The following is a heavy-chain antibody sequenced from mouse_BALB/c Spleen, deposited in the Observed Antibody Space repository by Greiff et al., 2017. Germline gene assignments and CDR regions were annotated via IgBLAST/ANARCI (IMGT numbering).Heavy chain of an antibody. V-gene: IGHV3-8*02. Sequence: DVKLVESGPSLVKPSQTLSLTCSVTGDSITSGYWNWIRKFPGNKLEYMGYISYSGSTYYNPSLKSRISITRDTSKNQYYLQLNSVTTEDTATYYCARCGGNYGYYAMDYWGQGTSVTGSS. D-gene: IGHD2-1*01. CDR3: ARCGGNYGYYAMDY. J-gene: IGHJ4*01. CDR1: GDSITSGY. CDR2: ISYSGST.